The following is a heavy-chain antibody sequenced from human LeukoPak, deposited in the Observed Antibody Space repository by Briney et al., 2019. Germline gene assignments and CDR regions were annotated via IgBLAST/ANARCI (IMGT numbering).Heavy chain of an antibody. CDR3: ARHYYASGSYYNDY. CDR2: IYPGDSDT. Sequence: GESLKSSCKGSGYSFSSYWIGWVRQMPGKGLEGMGIIYPGDSDTRYSPSFQGQVTISADNSISTAFLQWSSLKASDTAMYYCARHYYASGSYYNDYWGQGTLVTVSS. J-gene: IGHJ4*02. CDR1: GYSFSSYW. D-gene: IGHD3-10*01. V-gene: IGHV5-51*01.